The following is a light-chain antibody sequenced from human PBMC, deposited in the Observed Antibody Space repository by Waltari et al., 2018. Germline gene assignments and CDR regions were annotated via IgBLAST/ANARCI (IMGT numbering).Light chain of an antibody. V-gene: IGLV2-23*01. Sequence: QSALTQPASVSGSPGQSITISCTGTSSDVGGYNLFSCYQQHPGKAPKLMIYEDNKRPSGVSNRFSGSKSGNTASLTISGLQAEDEADYYCCSYAGSAIWVFGGGTKLTVL. CDR3: CSYAGSAIWV. CDR2: EDN. J-gene: IGLJ3*02. CDR1: SSDVGGYNL.